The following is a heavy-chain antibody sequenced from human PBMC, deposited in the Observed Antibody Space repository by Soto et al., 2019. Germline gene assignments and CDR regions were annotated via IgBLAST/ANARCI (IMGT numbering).Heavy chain of an antibody. CDR3: ARGDIAAETFFYYYGMDL. V-gene: IGHV3-74*01. CDR2: INGDATST. J-gene: IGHJ6*02. D-gene: IGHD6-13*01. CDR1: GFTLNNYW. Sequence: QLVESGGGLVQSGGSLRLSCAASGFTLNNYWMHWVRQAPGMGLVWVSRINGDATSTSYADSVKGRFTISRDNARNTLYLQMNSLRAEDTALYYCARGDIAAETFFYYYGMDLWGQGTTVTVS.